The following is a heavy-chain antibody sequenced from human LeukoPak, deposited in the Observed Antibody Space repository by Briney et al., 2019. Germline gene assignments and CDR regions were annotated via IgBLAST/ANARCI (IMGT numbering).Heavy chain of an antibody. CDR2: ISYDGSNK. Sequence: GRSLRLSCAASGFTFSSYAMHWVRQAPGKGLEWVAVISYDGSNKYYADSVKGRFTISRDNSKNTLYLQMNSLRAEDTAVYYCAKVERELQTDYWGQGTLVTVSS. D-gene: IGHD1-26*01. CDR3: AKVERELQTDY. CDR1: GFTFSSYA. V-gene: IGHV3-30-3*01. J-gene: IGHJ4*02.